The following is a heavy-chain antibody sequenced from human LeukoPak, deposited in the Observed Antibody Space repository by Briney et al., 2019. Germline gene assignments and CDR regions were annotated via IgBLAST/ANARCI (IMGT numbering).Heavy chain of an antibody. CDR2: IKEDGSEK. D-gene: IGHD4-23*01. J-gene: IGHJ4*02. CDR3: ARHRGYSTFDY. CDR1: GFTFSSYW. V-gene: IGHV3-7*01. Sequence: GGSLRLSCAASGFTFSSYWMSWVRQAPGKGLEGVANIKEDGSEKNYVDSVKGRFTISRENAKNSLYLQMNSLRAEDTTVYYCARHRGYSTFDYWGQGTLVTVSS.